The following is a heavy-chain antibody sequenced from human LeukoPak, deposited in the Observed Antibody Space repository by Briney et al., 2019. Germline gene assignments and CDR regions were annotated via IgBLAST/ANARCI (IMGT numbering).Heavy chain of an antibody. D-gene: IGHD3-10*01. Sequence: SETLSLTCTVSGGSISSSSYYWGWIRQPQGKGLEWIGRIYTSGSTNYNPSLKSRVTISVDTSKNQFSLKLSSVTAADTAVYYCAREDYYGSDIFDYWGQGTLVTVSS. J-gene: IGHJ4*02. CDR2: IYTSGST. V-gene: IGHV4-61*02. CDR3: AREDYYGSDIFDY. CDR1: GGSISSSSYY.